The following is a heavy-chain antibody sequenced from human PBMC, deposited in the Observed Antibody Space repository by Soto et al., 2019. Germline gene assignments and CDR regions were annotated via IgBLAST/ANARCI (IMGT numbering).Heavy chain of an antibody. Sequence: SETLSLTCTVSGGSISGYFWSWIRQPAGKGLDWIGRIYSSGSTNYNPSLNSRITMSVDTSKNQFSLRLSSVSAADTAVYYCARAYDSNGNHAFDIWGQGTLVTVSS. J-gene: IGHJ3*02. CDR2: IYSSGST. CDR3: ARAYDSNGNHAFDI. CDR1: GGSISGYF. D-gene: IGHD3-22*01. V-gene: IGHV4-4*07.